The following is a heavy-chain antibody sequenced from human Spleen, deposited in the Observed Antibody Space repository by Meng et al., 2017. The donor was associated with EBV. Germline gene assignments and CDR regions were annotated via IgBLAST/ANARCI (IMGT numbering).Heavy chain of an antibody. Sequence: QLQLPASGPGLVTPSVTLSLTCSVSGGSISSSGYYWGWIRQPPGKGLEWIGNIYYTGGSYYNPSLKSRVTISVDTSKNQFSLQLSSVTAADTAVYYCARARVETAVWIDPWGQGTLVTVSS. CDR3: ARARVETAVWIDP. CDR2: IYYTGGS. V-gene: IGHV4-39*07. D-gene: IGHD2-21*02. CDR1: GGSISSSGYY. J-gene: IGHJ5*02.